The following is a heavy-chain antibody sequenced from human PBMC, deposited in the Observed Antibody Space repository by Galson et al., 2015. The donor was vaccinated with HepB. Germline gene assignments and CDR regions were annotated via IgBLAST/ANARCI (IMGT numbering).Heavy chain of an antibody. CDR2: IRYDGSNK. CDR3: AKPSQWLVRFPLLPYGMDV. Sequence: SCKASGFTFSSYGMHWVRQAPGKGLEWVAFIRYDGSNKYYADSVKGRFTISRDNSKNTLYLQMNSLRAEDTAVYYCAKPSQWLVRFPLLPYGMDVWGQGTTVTVSS. V-gene: IGHV3-30*02. D-gene: IGHD6-19*01. CDR1: GFTFSSYG. J-gene: IGHJ6*02.